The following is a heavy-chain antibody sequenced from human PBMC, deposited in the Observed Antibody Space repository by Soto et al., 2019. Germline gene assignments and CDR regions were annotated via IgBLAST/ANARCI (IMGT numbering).Heavy chain of an antibody. Sequence: PGGSLRLSCTASGFTFGDYAMSWFRQAPGKGLEWVGFSRSKAYGGTTEYAASVKGRFTISRDDSKSIAYLQMNSLKTEDTAVYYCTRDLRSSIPFFGVFIGVPIGPXDPWGQGTLVTVSS. CDR2: SRSKAYGGTT. J-gene: IGHJ5*02. D-gene: IGHD3-3*01. CDR3: TRDLRSSIPFFGVFIGVPIGPXDP. CDR1: GFTFGDYA. V-gene: IGHV3-49*03.